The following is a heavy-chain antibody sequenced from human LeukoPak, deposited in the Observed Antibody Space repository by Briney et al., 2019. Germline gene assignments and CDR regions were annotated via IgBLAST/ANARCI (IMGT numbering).Heavy chain of an antibody. CDR2: IYPGDSDT. CDR3: ALSYDSSGYYNCYFDC. J-gene: IGHJ4*02. D-gene: IGHD3-22*01. V-gene: IGHV5-51*01. Sequence: GESLKISCKGSGYSFTSYWIGWVRQMPGKGLEWMGIIYPGDSDTRYSPSFQGQVTISADKSISTAYLQWSSLKASDTAMYYCALSYDSSGYYNCYFDCWGQGTLVTVSS. CDR1: GYSFTSYW.